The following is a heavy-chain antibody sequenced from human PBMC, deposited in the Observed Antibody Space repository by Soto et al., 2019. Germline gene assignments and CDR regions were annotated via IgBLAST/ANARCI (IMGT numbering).Heavy chain of an antibody. Sequence: PGGSLRLSCAASGFTFSSYGMHWVRQAPGKGLEWVAVIWYDGSNKYYADSVKGRFTISRDNSKNTLYLQMNSLRAEDTAVYYCARKMGIAVAGRRHYYYYGMDVWGQGTTVTVSS. CDR3: ARKMGIAVAGRRHYYYYGMDV. CDR1: GFTFSSYG. D-gene: IGHD6-19*01. V-gene: IGHV3-33*01. J-gene: IGHJ6*02. CDR2: IWYDGSNK.